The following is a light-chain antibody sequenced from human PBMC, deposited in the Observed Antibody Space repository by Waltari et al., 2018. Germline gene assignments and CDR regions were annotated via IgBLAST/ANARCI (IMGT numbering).Light chain of an antibody. V-gene: IGKV1-39*01. Sequence: GDRATITCRASQTICRYLNWYRQKPGKAPNLLIYAASSLQSGVPSRFRGSGSGRDFTLIITSLQPEDFATYYCQESYSFSRTFGQGTKVEIK. CDR2: AAS. CDR3: QESYSFSRT. CDR1: QTICRY. J-gene: IGKJ1*01.